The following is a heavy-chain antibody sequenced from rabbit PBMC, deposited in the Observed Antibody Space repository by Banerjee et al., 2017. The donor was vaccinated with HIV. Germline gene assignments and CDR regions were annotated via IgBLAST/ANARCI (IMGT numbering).Heavy chain of an antibody. Sequence: QEQLEESGGDLVKPEGSLTLTCTASGFSFSNKYVMCWVRQAPGKGLEWIACIYSGSSGRTYYASWATGRFTVSKTSSTTVTLQMTSLTAADTATYFCARDLAGVIGWNFNLWGPGTLVTVS. J-gene: IGHJ4*01. CDR2: IYSGSSGRT. CDR3: ARDLAGVIGWNFNL. V-gene: IGHV1S45*01. CDR1: GFSFSNKYV. D-gene: IGHD4-1*01.